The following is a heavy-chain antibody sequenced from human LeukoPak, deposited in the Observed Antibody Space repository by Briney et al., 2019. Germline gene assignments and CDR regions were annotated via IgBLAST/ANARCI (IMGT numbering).Heavy chain of an antibody. CDR3: AKDFDRIAVAGTRFDY. D-gene: IGHD6-19*01. J-gene: IGHJ4*02. CDR1: GFTFSSYA. Sequence: GGSLRPSCAASGFTFSSYAMSWVRQAPGKGLEWVSAISGSGGSTYYADSVKGRFTISRDNSKNTLYLQMNSLRAEDTAVYYCAKDFDRIAVAGTRFDYWGQGTLVTVSS. CDR2: ISGSGGST. V-gene: IGHV3-23*01.